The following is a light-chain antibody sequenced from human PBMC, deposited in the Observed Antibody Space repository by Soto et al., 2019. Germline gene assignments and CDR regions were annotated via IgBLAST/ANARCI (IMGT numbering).Light chain of an antibody. CDR1: QGIMNY. V-gene: IGKV1-9*01. CDR2: IAS. J-gene: IGKJ5*01. Sequence: DIQFAQSPSFLSASVVDRVTITLRDSQGIMNYLAWYQQKPGRAPKLLIYIASTLQSGVPSSFSGSYSGTEFTLTITSLQPEDFETYYCQQVNSYPITFGQGKRLEI. CDR3: QQVNSYPIT.